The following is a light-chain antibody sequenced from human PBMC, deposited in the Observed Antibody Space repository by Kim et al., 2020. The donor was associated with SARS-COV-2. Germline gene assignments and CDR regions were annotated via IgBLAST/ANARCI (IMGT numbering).Light chain of an antibody. CDR3: ATWDSSLSVGV. Sequence: QSVLTQPPSVSAAPGQKVTISCSGSRSNIGNNPVSWYQQFPGTAPKLITYDNDKHPSGIPDRFSSSKSGTSATLGITGLRTGDEADYYCATWDSSLSVGVFGGGTQLTVL. CDR2: DND. V-gene: IGLV1-51*01. J-gene: IGLJ3*02. CDR1: RSNIGNNP.